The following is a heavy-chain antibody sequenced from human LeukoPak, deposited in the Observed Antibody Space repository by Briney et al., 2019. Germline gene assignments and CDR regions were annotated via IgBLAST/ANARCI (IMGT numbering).Heavy chain of an antibody. CDR1: GFTFNTNA. D-gene: IGHD2-21*02. V-gene: IGHV3-23*01. CDR3: AKTLRSGDWYFDY. J-gene: IGHJ4*02. Sequence: QSGGSLRLSCVASGFTFNTNAMSWVRQAPGQGLEWVSSISVTGSSTYYVDSVKGRFTTSRDNSKNTLYLQMNGLRVEDTAVYYCAKTLRSGDWYFDYWGQGTLVTVSS. CDR2: ISVTGSST.